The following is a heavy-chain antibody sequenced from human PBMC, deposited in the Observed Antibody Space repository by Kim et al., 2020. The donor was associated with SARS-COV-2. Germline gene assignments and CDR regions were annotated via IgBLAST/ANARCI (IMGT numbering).Heavy chain of an antibody. D-gene: IGHD3-16*01. Sequence: SETLSLTCTVSGGSISSGGYYWSWIRQHPGKGLEWIGYIYYSGSTYYNPSLKSRVTISVDTSKNQFSLKLSSVTAADTAVYYCARAPSILCLREYYFDYWGQGTLVTVSS. J-gene: IGHJ4*02. CDR3: ARAPSILCLREYYFDY. CDR2: IYYSGST. V-gene: IGHV4-31*03. CDR1: GGSISSGGYY.